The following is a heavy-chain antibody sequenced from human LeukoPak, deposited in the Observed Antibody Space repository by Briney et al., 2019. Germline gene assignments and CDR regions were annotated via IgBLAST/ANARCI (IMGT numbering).Heavy chain of an antibody. CDR3: ARATFPYGSVYYYYGMDV. J-gene: IGHJ6*04. CDR2: ISSSGSTI. V-gene: IGHV3-48*03. Sequence: AGSRRLSCAASGFTFSSYEMNWVRPAPGEGLEWVSYISSSGSTIYYAESRKGRFTISRDNAKNSLYLQMNSLRAEDTAVYYCARATFPYGSVYYYYGMDVWGKGTTVTVSS. D-gene: IGHD3-10*01. CDR1: GFTFSSYE.